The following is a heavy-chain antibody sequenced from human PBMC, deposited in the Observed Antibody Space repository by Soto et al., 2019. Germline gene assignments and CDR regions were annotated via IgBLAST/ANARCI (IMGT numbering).Heavy chain of an antibody. J-gene: IGHJ5*02. CDR3: ARDFSDYYDSSGYHPRFDP. D-gene: IGHD3-22*01. CDR1: GFTFSTYW. V-gene: IGHV3-74*01. Sequence: HPGGSLRLCCAATGFTFSTYWMHWVRQGPGKGLVWVSRISTDGSSTTYADSVKGRFTISRDNSKNTLYLQMNSLRAEDTAVYYCARDFSDYYDSSGYHPRFDPWGQGTLVTVSS. CDR2: ISTDGSST.